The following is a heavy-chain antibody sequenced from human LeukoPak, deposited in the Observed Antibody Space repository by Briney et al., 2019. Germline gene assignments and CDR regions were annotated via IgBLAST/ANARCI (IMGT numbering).Heavy chain of an antibody. V-gene: IGHV1-2*02. CDR1: GYTFTGYY. Sequence: ASVRVSCKASGYTFTGYYMHWVRQAPGQGLEWMGWINPNSGGTNYAQKFQGRVTMTRDTSISTAYMELSRLRSDDAAVYYCARAPRSSYYDSSGSWGQGTLVTVSS. CDR3: ARAPRSSYYDSSGS. J-gene: IGHJ4*02. D-gene: IGHD3-22*01. CDR2: INPNSGGT.